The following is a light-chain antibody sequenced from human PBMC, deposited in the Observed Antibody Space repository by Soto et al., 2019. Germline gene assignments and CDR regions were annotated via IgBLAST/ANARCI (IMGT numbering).Light chain of an antibody. J-gene: IGLJ1*01. V-gene: IGLV1-51*01. Sequence: QSVLTQPPSVSAAPGQKVTISCSGSSSNIGNNYVSWYQQLPGTAPKLLIYDNNKRPSGIPDRFSGSKSGTSATLGITGLQTGDEADYYCGTWDSSLSASYAFGTGTKLTVL. CDR2: DNN. CDR3: GTWDSSLSASYA. CDR1: SSNIGNNY.